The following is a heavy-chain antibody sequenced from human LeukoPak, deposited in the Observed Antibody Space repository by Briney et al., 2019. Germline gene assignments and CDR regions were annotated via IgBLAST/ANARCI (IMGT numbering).Heavy chain of an antibody. CDR3: ARSGSAYSYGGSFDM. Sequence: PGGSLRLSCAASGFTFSSYSMNWVRQAPGKGLEWVSSISSSSSYIYYADSVKGRFTISRDNAKNSLYLQMDSLRAEDTAVYFCARSGSAYSYGGSFDMWGHGTMVTVSS. D-gene: IGHD5-18*01. J-gene: IGHJ3*02. CDR2: ISSSSSYI. V-gene: IGHV3-21*01. CDR1: GFTFSSYS.